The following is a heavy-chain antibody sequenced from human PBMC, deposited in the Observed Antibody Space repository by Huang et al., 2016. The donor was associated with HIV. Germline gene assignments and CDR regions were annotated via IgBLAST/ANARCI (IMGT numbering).Heavy chain of an antibody. CDR3: VRDQGRLAVGGIDNWFDP. V-gene: IGHV4-59*02. CDR1: GDSVSSHY. J-gene: IGHJ5*02. Sequence: QVRLQESGPGLVKPSETLSLSCTVSGDSVSSHYWGWIRHPPGKGLEWIGTGDDSGTTKYNPRLKSRITISVDTSKNGFSLNITSVSAADTAMYFCVRDQGRLAVGGIDNWFDPWGQGALVTVSS. CDR2: GDDSGTT. D-gene: IGHD6-19*01.